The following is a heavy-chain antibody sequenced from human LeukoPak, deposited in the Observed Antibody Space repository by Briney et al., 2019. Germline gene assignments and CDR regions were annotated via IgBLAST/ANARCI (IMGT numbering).Heavy chain of an antibody. CDR3: ASRIVGASEQNDY. D-gene: IGHD1-26*01. Sequence: GSLRLSCAASGFTFSSYSMNLVRQAPGKGLEWVSSISSSSSYIYYSDSVKGRFTISRDNAKNSLYLQMNSLRAEDTAVYYCASRIVGASEQNDYWGQGTLVTVSS. J-gene: IGHJ4*02. V-gene: IGHV3-21*01. CDR2: ISSSSSYI. CDR1: GFTFSSYS.